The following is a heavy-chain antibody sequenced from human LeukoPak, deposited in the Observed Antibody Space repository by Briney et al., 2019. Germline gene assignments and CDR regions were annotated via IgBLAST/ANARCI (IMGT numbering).Heavy chain of an antibody. V-gene: IGHV4-59*01. CDR2: IYYTGST. D-gene: IGHD6-19*01. J-gene: IGHJ4*02. CDR3: ARDVGSSGWELGY. Sequence: PSETLSLTCIVSGDSLTSYYWSWLRQPPNKGLEWIGYIYYTGSTNYNPSLKSRVTISLDTPKNQFSLKMSSVIAAYTAVYYCARDVGSSGWELGYWGQGTLVTVSS. CDR1: GDSLTSYY.